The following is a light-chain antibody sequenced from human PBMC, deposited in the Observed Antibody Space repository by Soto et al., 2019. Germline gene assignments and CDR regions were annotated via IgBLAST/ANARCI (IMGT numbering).Light chain of an antibody. CDR1: SSDVGGHNY. CDR2: EVS. Sequence: QSVLTQPASVSGSPGQSITISCTGTSSDVGGHNYVSWYQQHPGTAPTLMIYEVSSRRSGASNRFSGSKSGKTASLTISGLQAVDEADYYCSSYTSSSSYVFGSGTKVTVL. J-gene: IGLJ1*01. CDR3: SSYTSSSSYV. V-gene: IGLV2-14*01.